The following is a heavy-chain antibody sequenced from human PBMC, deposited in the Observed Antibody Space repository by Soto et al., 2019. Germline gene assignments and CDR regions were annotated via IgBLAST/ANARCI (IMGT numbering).Heavy chain of an antibody. CDR2: IRGFGPYT. Sequence: PGGPLRLSCTASGFTFRTYTMNWVRQAPGKGLEWVSGIRGFGPYTFYAESVKGRFTISRDNAKNSLYLQMNSLRAEDTAVYYFARDLTFYVYDFHYNASDVLGPWTTVT. D-gene: IGHD3-3*01. CDR1: GFTFRTYT. J-gene: IGHJ6*02. CDR3: ARDLTFYVYDFHYNASDV. V-gene: IGHV3-21*01.